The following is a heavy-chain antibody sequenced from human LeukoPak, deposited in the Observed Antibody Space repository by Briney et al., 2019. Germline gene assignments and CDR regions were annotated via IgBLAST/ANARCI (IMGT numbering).Heavy chain of an antibody. CDR2: ISAYNGNT. CDR3: ARVHYYDSSGYCDFDY. CDR1: GYTFTSYG. J-gene: IGHJ4*02. V-gene: IGHV1-18*01. D-gene: IGHD3-22*01. Sequence: GASVKVSCKASGYTFTSYGISWVRQAPGQGLEWMGWISAYNGNTNYAQKLQGRVTMTTDTSTNTAYMELRSLRSDDTAVYYCARVHYYDSSGYCDFDYWGQGTLVTVSS.